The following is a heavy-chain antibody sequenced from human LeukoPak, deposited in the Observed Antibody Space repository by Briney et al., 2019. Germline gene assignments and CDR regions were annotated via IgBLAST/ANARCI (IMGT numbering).Heavy chain of an antibody. J-gene: IGHJ3*02. CDR2: IYHSGST. CDR3: ARDKREPRYAFDI. D-gene: IGHD1-26*01. V-gene: IGHV4-59*12. Sequence: SETLSLTCTVSGGSISSYHWSWIRQPPGKGLEWIGEIYHSGSTNYNPSLKSRVTISVDKSKNQFSLKLSSVTAADTAVYYCARDKREPRYAFDIWGQGTMVTVSS. CDR1: GGSISSYH.